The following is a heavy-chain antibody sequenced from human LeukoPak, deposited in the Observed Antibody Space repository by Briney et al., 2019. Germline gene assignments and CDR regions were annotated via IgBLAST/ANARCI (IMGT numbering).Heavy chain of an antibody. D-gene: IGHD6-13*01. CDR1: GYTFTDNY. Sequence: GASVKVSCKASGYTFTDNYVHWVRQAPGQGLEWMGWINPNSGGPNYAQKFQGRVTMTRDTSTSTAYMELSNLRPDDTAVYYCARDSYSSSWHVGYWGQGTLVTVSS. V-gene: IGHV1-2*02. CDR3: ARDSYSSSWHVGY. CDR2: INPNSGGP. J-gene: IGHJ4*02.